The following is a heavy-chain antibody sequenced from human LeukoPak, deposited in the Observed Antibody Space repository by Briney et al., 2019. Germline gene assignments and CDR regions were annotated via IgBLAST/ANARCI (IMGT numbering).Heavy chain of an antibody. CDR1: GYTFTSYD. CDR3: ARAPFSYYYYYYMDV. J-gene: IGHJ6*03. CDR2: MNPNSGNT. Sequence: ASVKVSCKASGYTFTSYDINWVRQATGQGLEWMGWMNPNSGNTGYAQKFQGRVTITRNTSISTAYMELSSLRSEDTAVYYCARAPFSYYYYYYMDVWGKGTTVTVSS. V-gene: IGHV1-8*03.